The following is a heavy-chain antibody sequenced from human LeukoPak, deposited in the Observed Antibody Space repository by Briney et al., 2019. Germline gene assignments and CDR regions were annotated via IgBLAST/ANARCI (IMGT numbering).Heavy chain of an antibody. CDR1: GFTFSSYA. Sequence: PGRSLRLSCAASGFTFSSYAMHWVRQAPGKGLEWVAVISYDGSNKYYADSVKGRFTISGDNYKNTLYLQMNSLRAEDTAVYYCARARYGYWGQGTLVTVSS. V-gene: IGHV3-30*04. CDR3: ARARYGY. D-gene: IGHD1-14*01. J-gene: IGHJ4*02. CDR2: ISYDGSNK.